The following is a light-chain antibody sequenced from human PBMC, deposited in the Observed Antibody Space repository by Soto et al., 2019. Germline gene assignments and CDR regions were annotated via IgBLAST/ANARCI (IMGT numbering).Light chain of an antibody. Sequence: DIQMTQSPSSLSASVGDRVTITCRASQAIGNDLGWYQQKPGKAPNRLIYSASRLQSGVPSRFSGSGSGTEFTLTISSLQSEDFAAYYCQQDSSCPQVFGAGTKVDIK. CDR1: QAIGND. CDR2: SAS. J-gene: IGKJ4*01. V-gene: IGKV1-17*01. CDR3: QQDSSCPQV.